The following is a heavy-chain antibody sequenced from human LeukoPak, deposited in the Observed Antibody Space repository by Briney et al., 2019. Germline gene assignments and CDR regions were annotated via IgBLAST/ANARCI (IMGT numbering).Heavy chain of an antibody. D-gene: IGHD3-16*01. Sequence: GGSLRLSCAASGFTFSSYSMNWVRQAPGKGLEWVSSISSSSSYIYYADSVKGRFTISRDNAKNSLYLQMNSLRAEDTAVYYCARDPDSDNAWGWFDSWGQGTVVTVSS. V-gene: IGHV3-21*01. J-gene: IGHJ5*01. CDR3: ARDPDSDNAWGWFDS. CDR2: ISSSSSYI. CDR1: GFTFSSYS.